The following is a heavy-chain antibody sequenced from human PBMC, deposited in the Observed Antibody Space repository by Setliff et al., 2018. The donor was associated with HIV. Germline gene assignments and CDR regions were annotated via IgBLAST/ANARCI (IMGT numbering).Heavy chain of an antibody. CDR2: ISGSGEIT. CDR1: GFTFTTSA. D-gene: IGHD3-10*01. Sequence: GGSLRLSCAATGFTFTTSAMSWVRQAPGKGLEWVSVISGSGEITKFADSVKGRFTTSRDNSKNTVYVQMNSLRAEDTAVYYCTRGGSGPGIDLDYWGQGTLVTVSS. CDR3: TRGGSGPGIDLDY. J-gene: IGHJ4*02. V-gene: IGHV3-23*01.